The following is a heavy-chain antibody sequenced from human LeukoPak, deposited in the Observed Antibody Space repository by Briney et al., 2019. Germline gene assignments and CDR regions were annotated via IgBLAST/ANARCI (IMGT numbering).Heavy chain of an antibody. CDR1: GFTFGTSA. CDR3: AKVEMSSVQAPFDY. D-gene: IGHD5-24*01. J-gene: IGHJ4*02. Sequence: GALRLSCAASGFTFGTSAMSWVRQTPEKGLEWVSTITSGDGSPYYADSVKGRFTISRDNSKNTLFLQVNSLRVEDTAVYYCAKVEMSSVQAPFDYWGQGTLVTVSS. V-gene: IGHV3-23*01. CDR2: ITSGDGSP.